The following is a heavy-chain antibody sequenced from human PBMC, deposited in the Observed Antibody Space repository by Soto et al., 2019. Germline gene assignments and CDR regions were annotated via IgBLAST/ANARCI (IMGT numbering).Heavy chain of an antibody. J-gene: IGHJ4*02. CDR3: ASARSVDIVATTGFDY. D-gene: IGHD5-12*01. V-gene: IGHV1-3*01. Sequence: GASVKVSCKASGYTFTSYAMHWVRQAPGQRLEWMGWINAGNGNTKYSQKFQGRVTITRDTSASTAYMELSSLRSEDTAVYYCASARSVDIVATTGFDYWGQGTLVTVSS. CDR1: GYTFTSYA. CDR2: INAGNGNT.